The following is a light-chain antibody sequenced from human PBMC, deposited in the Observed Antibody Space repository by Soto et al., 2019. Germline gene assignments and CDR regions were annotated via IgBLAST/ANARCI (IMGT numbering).Light chain of an antibody. Sequence: ERVMTQSPSTRYLSPGESATLSCRASQSVSSSYLAWYQQKPGQAPRLLIYGASSRPTGIPDRFSGSGSGTDFTLTISRLEPEDFAVYYCQQYGCSSTFGQGTRLEI. J-gene: IGKJ5*01. CDR2: GAS. CDR3: QQYGCSST. V-gene: IGKV3-20*01. CDR1: QSVSSSY.